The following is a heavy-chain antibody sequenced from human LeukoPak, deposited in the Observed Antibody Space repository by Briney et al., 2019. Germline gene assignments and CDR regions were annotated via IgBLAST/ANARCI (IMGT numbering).Heavy chain of an antibody. CDR1: GFTFSSYA. D-gene: IGHD3-9*01. V-gene: IGHV3-23*01. CDR2: IGGSGGST. CDR3: AKPAYYDILTGYGT. J-gene: IGHJ4*02. Sequence: GGSLRLSCAASGFTFSSYAMSWVRQAPGKGLEWVSAIGGSGGSTYYADSVRGRFTISRDNSKNTLYLQMNSLRAEDTAVYYCAKPAYYDILTGYGTWGQGTLVTVSS.